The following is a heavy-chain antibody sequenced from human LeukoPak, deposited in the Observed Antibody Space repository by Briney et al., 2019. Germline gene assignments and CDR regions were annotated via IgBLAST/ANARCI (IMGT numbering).Heavy chain of an antibody. V-gene: IGHV3-48*04. CDR3: AKDPARGQLGIFDY. D-gene: IGHD6-6*01. CDR2: ISSSSSTI. Sequence: GGSLRLSCAASGFTFSTYNMNWVRQAPGKGLEWVSYISSSSSTIYYADSVKGRFTISRDNSRNTLYMQMNSLRVEDTAVYYCAKDPARGQLGIFDYWGQGVLVTVSS. J-gene: IGHJ4*02. CDR1: GFTFSTYN.